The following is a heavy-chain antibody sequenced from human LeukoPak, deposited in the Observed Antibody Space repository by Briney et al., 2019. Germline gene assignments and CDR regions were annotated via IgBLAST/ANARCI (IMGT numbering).Heavy chain of an antibody. D-gene: IGHD3-10*01. Sequence: SVKVSCKASGGTFSSYAISWVRQAPGQGLEWMGRIIPILGIANYAQKFQGRVTITADKSTSTAYMELSSLRSEDTAVYYCARGKNTPHYYGSGSYSSHFDYWGQGTLVTVSS. V-gene: IGHV1-69*04. J-gene: IGHJ4*02. CDR2: IIPILGIA. CDR1: GGTFSSYA. CDR3: ARGKNTPHYYGSGSYSSHFDY.